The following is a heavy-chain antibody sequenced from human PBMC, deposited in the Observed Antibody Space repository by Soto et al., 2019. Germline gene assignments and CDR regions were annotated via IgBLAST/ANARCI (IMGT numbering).Heavy chain of an antibody. D-gene: IGHD1-7*01. V-gene: IGHV3-74*01. CDR3: ARSGDSYNWNYGRAFDI. J-gene: IGHJ3*02. Sequence: LRLSCAASGFTFSSYWMHWVRQAPGKGLVWVSRINSDGSSTSYADSVKGRFTISRDNAKNTLYLQMNSLRAEDTAVYYCARSGDSYNWNYGRAFDIWGQGTMVTVSS. CDR1: GFTFSSYW. CDR2: INSDGSST.